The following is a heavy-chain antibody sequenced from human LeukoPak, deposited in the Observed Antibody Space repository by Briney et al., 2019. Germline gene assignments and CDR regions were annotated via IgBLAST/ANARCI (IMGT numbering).Heavy chain of an antibody. CDR1: GGSFSGYY. D-gene: IGHD3-10*01. CDR3: ARVHYYGSGGFDY. Sequence: KPSETLSLTCAVYGGSFSGYYWSWIRQTPGKGLEWVWAINNSGSTNYNPSPKRRVTTSVDTSKNQFSLKLSSVTAADTAVYYCARVHYYGSGGFDYWGQGTLVTVSS. CDR2: INNSGST. J-gene: IGHJ4*02. V-gene: IGHV4-34*01.